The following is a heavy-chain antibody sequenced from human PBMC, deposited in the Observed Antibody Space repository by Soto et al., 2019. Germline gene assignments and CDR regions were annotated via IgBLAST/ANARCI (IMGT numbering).Heavy chain of an antibody. D-gene: IGHD3-22*01. CDR3: ARDYYYDSSGYASDAFDI. CDR2: IYYSGST. CDR1: GGSISSYY. J-gene: IGHJ3*02. V-gene: IGHV4-59*01. Sequence: SETLSLTCTVSGGSISSYYLSWIRQPPGKGLEWIGYIYYSGSTNYNPSLKSRVTISVDTSKNQFSLKLSSVTAADTAVYYCARDYYYDSSGYASDAFDIWGQGTMVTV.